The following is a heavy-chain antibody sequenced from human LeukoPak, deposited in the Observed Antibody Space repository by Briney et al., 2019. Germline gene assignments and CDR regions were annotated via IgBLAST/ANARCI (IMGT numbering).Heavy chain of an antibody. CDR2: ISYDGSNK. Sequence: PGGSLRLSCAASGFTFSSYAMHWVRQAPGKGLEWVAVISYDGSNKYYADSVKGRFTISRDNSKNTLYLQMNSLRAEDTAVYYCARDGEPSSGDYPTRDYYYYYMDVWGKGTTVTVSS. CDR1: GFTFSSYA. CDR3: ARDGEPSSGDYPTRDYYYYYMDV. D-gene: IGHD4-17*01. V-gene: IGHV3-30*04. J-gene: IGHJ6*03.